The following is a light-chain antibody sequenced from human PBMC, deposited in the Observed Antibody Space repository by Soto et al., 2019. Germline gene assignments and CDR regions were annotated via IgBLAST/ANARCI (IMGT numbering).Light chain of an antibody. V-gene: IGLV2-14*01. Sequence: QSALTQPASVSGSPGQSIAISCTGSSSDIGIYKYVSWYQQHPGKVPKLIIYEVTNRPSGVSNRFSGSKSGNTASLTISRLQAEDEADYYCSSYTRSSTPYVFGTGTKLTVL. CDR2: EVT. CDR3: SSYTRSSTPYV. CDR1: SSDIGIYKY. J-gene: IGLJ1*01.